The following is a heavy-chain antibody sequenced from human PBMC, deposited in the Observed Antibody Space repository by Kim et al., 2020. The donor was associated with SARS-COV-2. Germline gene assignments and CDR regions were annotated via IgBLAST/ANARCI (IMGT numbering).Heavy chain of an antibody. D-gene: IGHD3-10*01. CDR3: ARGIWFRELALHYYFDY. J-gene: IGHJ4*02. V-gene: IGHV1-18*01. Sequence: LQGRVTMTTDTSTSTAYMELRSLRSDDTAVYYCARGIWFRELALHYYFDYWGQGTLVTVSS.